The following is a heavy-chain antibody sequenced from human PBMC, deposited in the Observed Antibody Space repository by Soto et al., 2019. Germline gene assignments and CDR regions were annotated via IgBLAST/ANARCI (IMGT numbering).Heavy chain of an antibody. Sequence: EVPLLESGEGLVQPGGSLRLSCAASGFTFSNYAVTWVRQAPGKGLEWVSTISGSGGSTYYADSVKGRFTISRDNSKNTLYLQMNSLSAEDTAVYYCAKDQGSSWYEIDYWGQGTLVTVSS. CDR3: AKDQGSSWYEIDY. J-gene: IGHJ4*02. V-gene: IGHV3-23*01. CDR2: ISGSGGST. D-gene: IGHD6-13*01. CDR1: GFTFSNYA.